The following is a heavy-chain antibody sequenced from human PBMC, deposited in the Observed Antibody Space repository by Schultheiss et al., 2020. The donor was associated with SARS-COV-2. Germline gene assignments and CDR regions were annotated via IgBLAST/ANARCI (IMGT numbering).Heavy chain of an antibody. Sequence: SETLSLTCAVYGESFNGFSWTWIRQSPGKGLEWIGQVSHSGGTHFNPSLKRRLTISIDTSKRQFSLRVTSVTAADTAIYYCSRGRTSVIPSPVLGLGPHYFSYYVDVWGRGAAGTVSS. V-gene: IGHV4-34*01. J-gene: IGHJ6*03. CDR1: GESFNGFS. CDR3: SRGRTSVIPSPVLGLGPHYFSYYVDV. D-gene: IGHD6-19*01. CDR2: VSHSGGT.